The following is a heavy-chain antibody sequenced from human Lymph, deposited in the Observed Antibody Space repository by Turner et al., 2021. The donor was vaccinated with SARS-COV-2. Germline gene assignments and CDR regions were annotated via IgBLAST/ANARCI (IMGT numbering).Heavy chain of an antibody. D-gene: IGHD6-19*01. CDR3: ARGSPQGWYVPVFDY. V-gene: IGHV4-39*01. CDR1: GGSISSSFYY. J-gene: IGHJ4*02. Sequence: QLQLQESGPGLVKPSETLSLTCTVPGGSISSSFYYWGWIRQPLGKGLEWIGSIYDSGSTYYNPSLQSRVTISVDTSKNQFSLKLTSVTAADTAVFYCARGSPQGWYVPVFDYWGQGALVTVSS. CDR2: IYDSGST.